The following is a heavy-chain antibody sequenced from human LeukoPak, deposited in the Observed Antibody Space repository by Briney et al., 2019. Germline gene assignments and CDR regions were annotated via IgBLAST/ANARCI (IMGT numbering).Heavy chain of an antibody. Sequence: GASVKVSCKASGYTFTSYGISWVRQAPGQGLEWMGWISAYNGNTNYAQKLQGRVTMTTDTSTSTAYMELRCLRSDDTAVYYCARDSLLWPAGRVDPWGQGTLVTVSS. CDR2: ISAYNGNT. CDR1: GYTFTSYG. CDR3: ARDSLLWPAGRVDP. V-gene: IGHV1-18*01. J-gene: IGHJ5*02. D-gene: IGHD3-10*01.